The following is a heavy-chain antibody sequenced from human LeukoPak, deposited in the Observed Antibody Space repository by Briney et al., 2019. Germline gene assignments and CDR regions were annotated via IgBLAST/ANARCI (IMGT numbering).Heavy chain of an antibody. CDR1: GYSISSGYY. CDR2: IYHSGST. CDR3: ARGTTYNPYYYDSSGYYSFDY. D-gene: IGHD3-22*01. Sequence: SETLSLTCTVSGYSISSGYYWGWIRRPPGKGLEWIGSIYHSGSTYYNPSLKSRVTISVDTSKNQFSLKLSSVTAADTAVYYCARGTTYNPYYYDSSGYYSFDYWGQGTLVTVSS. J-gene: IGHJ4*02. V-gene: IGHV4-38-2*02.